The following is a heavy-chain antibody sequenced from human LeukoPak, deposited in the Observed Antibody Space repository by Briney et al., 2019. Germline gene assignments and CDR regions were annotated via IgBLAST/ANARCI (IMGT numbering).Heavy chain of an antibody. J-gene: IGHJ4*02. CDR3: DGADY. V-gene: IGHV3-23*01. CDR1: GFTFSSYA. CDR2: TSGTTGRT. Sequence: GGSLRLSCAASGFTFSSYAMNWARQAPGKGLEWVSTTSGTTGRTHYADSVRGRFTISRDNSKNTLYLQMNSLRAEDTAVYYCDGADYWGQGTLVTVSS. D-gene: IGHD5-24*01.